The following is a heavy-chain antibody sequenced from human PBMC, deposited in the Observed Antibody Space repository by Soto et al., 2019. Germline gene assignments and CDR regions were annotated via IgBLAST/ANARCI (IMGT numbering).Heavy chain of an antibody. CDR3: AKALPITMIVVVIPPFDY. CDR2: ISGSGGST. D-gene: IGHD3-22*01. V-gene: IGHV3-23*01. Sequence: GSLRLSCAASGFTFSSYAMSWVRQAPGKGLEWVSAISGSGGSTYYADSVKGRFTISRDNSKNTLYLQMNSLRAEDTAVYYCAKALPITMIVVVIPPFDYWGQGTLVTVSS. CDR1: GFTFSSYA. J-gene: IGHJ4*02.